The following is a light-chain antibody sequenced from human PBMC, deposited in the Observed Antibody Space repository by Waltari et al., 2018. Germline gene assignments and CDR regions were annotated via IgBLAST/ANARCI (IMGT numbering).Light chain of an antibody. CDR1: SGDVGGYDF. CDR3: SSFTSSSTGI. J-gene: IGLJ1*01. Sequence: QSALTQPASVSGSPGQSITISCTGTSGDVGGYDFVSWYQQHPGKAPKLMIYDATNRPSWVSDRFSASTSGNTASLTISDLRPEDEAEYYCSSFTSSSTGIFGSGTTVTVL. CDR2: DAT. V-gene: IGLV2-14*03.